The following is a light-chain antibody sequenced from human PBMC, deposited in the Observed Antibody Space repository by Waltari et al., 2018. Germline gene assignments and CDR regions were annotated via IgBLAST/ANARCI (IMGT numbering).Light chain of an antibody. J-gene: IGLJ3*02. Sequence: SYELTQPPSVSVSPGQTARITCSGDALPKKYAYWYQQKSGQAPVLVIYEDIKRPTGIPARFSGSSSGTTATLTISGAHVDDEADYYCYSTDFSGHDRVFGGGTKLTSL. CDR1: ALPKKY. CDR2: EDI. V-gene: IGLV3-10*01. CDR3: YSTDFSGHDRV.